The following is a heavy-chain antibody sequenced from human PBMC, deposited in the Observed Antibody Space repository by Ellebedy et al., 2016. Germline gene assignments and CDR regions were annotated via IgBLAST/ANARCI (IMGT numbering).Heavy chain of an antibody. Sequence: ASVKVSCKASGYTFTSYDINWVRQATGQGLEWMGWMNPNSGSTGYAQKFQGRVTMTRNTSISTAYMELSSLRSEDTAVYYCARREALRGVKGLYNWFDPWGQGTLVTVSS. J-gene: IGHJ5*02. V-gene: IGHV1-8*01. D-gene: IGHD3-10*01. CDR1: GYTFTSYD. CDR2: MNPNSGST. CDR3: ARREALRGVKGLYNWFDP.